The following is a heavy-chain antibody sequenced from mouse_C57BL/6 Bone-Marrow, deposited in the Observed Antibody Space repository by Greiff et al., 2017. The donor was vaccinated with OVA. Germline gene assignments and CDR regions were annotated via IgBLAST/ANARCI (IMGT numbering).Heavy chain of an antibody. CDR3: ARSYYGYPWFAY. V-gene: IGHV2-2*01. CDR2: IWSGGST. D-gene: IGHD2-2*01. Sequence: VKLMESGPGLVQPSQSLSITCTVSGFSFTSYGVHWVRQSPGKGLEWLGVIWSGGSTDYNAAFISRLSISKDNSKSQVFFKMNSLQADDTAIYYCARSYYGYPWFAYWGQGTLVTVSA. CDR1: GFSFTSYG. J-gene: IGHJ3*01.